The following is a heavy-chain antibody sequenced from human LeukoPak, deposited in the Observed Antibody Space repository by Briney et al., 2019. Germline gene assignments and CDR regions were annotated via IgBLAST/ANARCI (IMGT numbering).Heavy chain of an antibody. CDR3: ARDRGGTGDFDY. CDR2: INAANGNT. D-gene: IGHD1-1*01. V-gene: IGHV1-3*01. J-gene: IGHJ4*02. CDR1: GFTFTTYT. Sequence: GASVKVSCKTSGFTFTTYTVHWVRQAPGQRLEWMGWINAANGNTQYSQKFQGRVTIARDTSASTAYMELSSLRPEDTAVYYCARDRGGTGDFDYWGQGTLVTVSS.